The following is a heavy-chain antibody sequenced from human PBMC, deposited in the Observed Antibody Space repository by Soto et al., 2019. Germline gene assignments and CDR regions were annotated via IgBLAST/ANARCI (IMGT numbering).Heavy chain of an antibody. D-gene: IGHD2-15*01. V-gene: IGHV3-23*01. Sequence: EVQLLESGGGLVQPGGSLRLSCAASGFTFSSYAMSWVRQAPGKGLEWVSAISGSGGSTYYADSVKGRFTISRDNSKNTLYLQMNSLRAEDTAVYYCAKDLDIVVVVAAYFDAFDIWGQGTMVTVSS. CDR1: GFTFSSYA. CDR3: AKDLDIVVVVAAYFDAFDI. CDR2: ISGSGGST. J-gene: IGHJ3*02.